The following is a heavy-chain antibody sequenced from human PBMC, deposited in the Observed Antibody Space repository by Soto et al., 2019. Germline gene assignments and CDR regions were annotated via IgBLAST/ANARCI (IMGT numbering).Heavy chain of an antibody. V-gene: IGHV1-3*01. CDR1: GYTFTSYA. CDR2: INAGNGNT. Sequence: QVQLVQSGAEVKKPGASVKVSCKASGYTFTSYAMHWVRQAPGQRLEWMGWINAGNGNTKYSQKFQGRVTITRDTSASTAYMELSSLRSEDTAVYYCARSVLLWFGELLSFPDYWGQGTLVTVSS. J-gene: IGHJ4*02. D-gene: IGHD3-10*01. CDR3: ARSVLLWFGELLSFPDY.